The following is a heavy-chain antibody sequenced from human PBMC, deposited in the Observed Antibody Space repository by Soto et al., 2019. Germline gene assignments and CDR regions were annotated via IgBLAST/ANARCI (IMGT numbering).Heavy chain of an antibody. V-gene: IGHV3-48*03. CDR2: ISSSGSTI. Sequence: GGLLRDRSSASGLTSGSYEMNWVRQAPGKGLEWVSYISSSGSTIYYADSVKGRFTISRDNAKNSLYLQMNSLRAEDTAVYYCARDWAVPAWGQGTLVTVSS. J-gene: IGHJ5*02. D-gene: IGHD3-16*01. CDR1: GLTSGSYE. CDR3: ARDWAVPA.